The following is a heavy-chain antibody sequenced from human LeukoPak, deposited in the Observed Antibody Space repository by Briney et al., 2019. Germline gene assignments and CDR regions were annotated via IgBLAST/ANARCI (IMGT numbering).Heavy chain of an antibody. Sequence: GGSLRLSCAASGFTFSYYGLHWVRQAPGKGLGWVALISYDGSNKNYADSVKGRFTISRDNSKNTLYLQMNSLRAEDTAIYYCAKDSSSSWFGGDSKWGQGTLVTVSS. J-gene: IGHJ4*02. V-gene: IGHV3-30*18. CDR2: ISYDGSNK. CDR1: GFTFSYYG. D-gene: IGHD6-13*01. CDR3: AKDSSSSWFGGDSK.